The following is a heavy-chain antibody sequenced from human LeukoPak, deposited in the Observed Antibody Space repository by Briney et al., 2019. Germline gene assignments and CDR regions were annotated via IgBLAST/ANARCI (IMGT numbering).Heavy chain of an antibody. CDR3: ATAPATGEGYYFYYMDV. CDR1: GFTFSAYA. Sequence: GGSLRLSCVASGFASGFTFSAYAVSWVRQAPGKGPELVASINGRGGTTYYADSVKGRFTISRDNSKNTLYLQVNSLRADDTAVYRCATAPATGEGYYFYYMDVWGKGTTVTVSS. CDR2: INGRGGTT. V-gene: IGHV3-23*01. D-gene: IGHD7-27*01. J-gene: IGHJ6*03.